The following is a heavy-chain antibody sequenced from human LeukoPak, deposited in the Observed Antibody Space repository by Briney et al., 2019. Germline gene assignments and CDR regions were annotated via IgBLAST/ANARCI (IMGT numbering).Heavy chain of an antibody. CDR1: GFTFNTYA. Sequence: PGGSLRLSCAASGFTFNTYAMSWVRQAPGKGLEWVSGISGGGGSTYYADSVKGRFTISRDNSKNTLYLQMNSLRAEDTALYYCAKDQGPYSICVECIDYWGQGTLVTVSS. CDR2: ISGGGGST. V-gene: IGHV3-23*01. D-gene: IGHD6-13*01. CDR3: AKDQGPYSICVECIDY. J-gene: IGHJ4*02.